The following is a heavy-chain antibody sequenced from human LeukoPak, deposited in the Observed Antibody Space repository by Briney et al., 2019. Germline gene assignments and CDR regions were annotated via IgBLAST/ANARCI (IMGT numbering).Heavy chain of an antibody. V-gene: IGHV3-15*07. CDR1: GLTVTNAW. CDR2: IASKTDGGAT. Sequence: TGGSLRLSCSASGLTVTNAWMNWVRQAPGEGLDWVGRIASKTDGGATDYAAPVKGRFTISRDDSKNTLNLQMNSLKTEDTAVYYCTTGIRGDWGQGILVTVSS. CDR3: TTGIRGD. D-gene: IGHD3-10*01. J-gene: IGHJ4*02.